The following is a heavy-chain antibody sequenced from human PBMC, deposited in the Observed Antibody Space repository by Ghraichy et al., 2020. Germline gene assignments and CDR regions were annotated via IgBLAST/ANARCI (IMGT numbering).Heavy chain of an antibody. V-gene: IGHV4-4*07. D-gene: IGHD3-22*01. J-gene: IGHJ4*02. CDR1: GGSISSYY. CDR3: ARGLGYYYDSSGYKVSYYFDY. CDR2: IYTSGST. Sequence: SETLSLTCTVSGGSISSYYWSWIRQPAGKGLEWIGRIYTSGSTNYNPSLKSRVTMSVDTSKNQFSLKLSSVTAADTAVYYCARGLGYYYDSSGYKVSYYFDYWGQGTLVTVSS.